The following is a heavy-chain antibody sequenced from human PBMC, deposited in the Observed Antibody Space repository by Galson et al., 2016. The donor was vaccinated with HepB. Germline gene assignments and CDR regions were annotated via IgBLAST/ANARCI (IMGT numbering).Heavy chain of an antibody. CDR3: ARLVRHGHGRGD. Sequence: SETLSLTCTVSGGSISSDYWSWIRQPPGKGLEWIGYIYNSGSTNYNPTLKSRVTMSIDTSTNQFSLKLTSVTAADTAVYYCARLVRHGHGRGDWGQGTLVTVSS. CDR1: GGSISSDY. D-gene: IGHD1-26*01. CDR2: IYNSGST. J-gene: IGHJ4*02. V-gene: IGHV4-59*01.